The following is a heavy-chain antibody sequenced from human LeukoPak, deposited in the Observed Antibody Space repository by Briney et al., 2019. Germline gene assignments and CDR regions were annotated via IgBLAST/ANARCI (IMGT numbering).Heavy chain of an antibody. CDR1: GYTFTGYY. D-gene: IGHD2-15*01. CDR2: INPNSGGT. CDR3: ARVLAAKNYYYYYMDV. J-gene: IGHJ6*03. V-gene: IGHV1-2*02. Sequence: ASVKVSCKASGYTFTGYYMHWVRQAPGQGLEWMGWINPNSGGTNYAQKFQGRVTMTRDTSISTAYMELSRLRSDDTAVYYCARVLAAKNYYYYYMDVWGKGTTVTVSS.